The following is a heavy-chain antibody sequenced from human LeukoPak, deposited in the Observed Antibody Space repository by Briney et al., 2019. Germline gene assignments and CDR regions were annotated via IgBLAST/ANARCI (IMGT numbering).Heavy chain of an antibody. Sequence: PSETLSLTCAVYGGSFSGYYWSWIRQPPGKGLEWIGEINHSGSTNYNPSLKSRVTISVDTSKNQFSLKLSSVTAADTAVYYCARVGKYQPLNDYWGQGTLVTVSS. D-gene: IGHD2-2*01. CDR3: ARVGKYQPLNDY. CDR1: GGSFSGYY. V-gene: IGHV4-34*01. J-gene: IGHJ4*02. CDR2: INHSGST.